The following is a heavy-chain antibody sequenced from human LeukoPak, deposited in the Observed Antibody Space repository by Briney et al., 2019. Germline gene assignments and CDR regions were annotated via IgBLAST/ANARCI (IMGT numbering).Heavy chain of an antibody. CDR3: TTEFRSPGFNFDY. Sequence: GGSLRLSCAASGFTFSNAWMSWVRQAPGKGLEWVGRIKSKTDGGTTDYAAPVKGRFTISRDDSKNTLYLQMNSLKTEDTAVYYCTTEFRSPGFNFDYWGQGTLVTVSS. CDR1: GFTFSNAW. J-gene: IGHJ4*02. D-gene: IGHD6-13*01. CDR2: IKSKTDGGTT. V-gene: IGHV3-15*01.